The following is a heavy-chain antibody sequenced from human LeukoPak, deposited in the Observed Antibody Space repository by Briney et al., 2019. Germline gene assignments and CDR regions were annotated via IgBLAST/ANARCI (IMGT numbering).Heavy chain of an antibody. CDR3: ARISGWSQFDY. CDR2: IWYDGSKE. CDR1: GFTFSSNG. V-gene: IGHV3-33*01. Sequence: PGGSLRLSCAASGFTFSSNGMHWVRQAPGKGLEWVAVIWYDGSKEYYVDSVQGRFTISRDNSKNMLYLEMNSLRVEDTAVYYCARISGWSQFDYWGQGTVVTVSS. J-gene: IGHJ4*02. D-gene: IGHD6-19*01.